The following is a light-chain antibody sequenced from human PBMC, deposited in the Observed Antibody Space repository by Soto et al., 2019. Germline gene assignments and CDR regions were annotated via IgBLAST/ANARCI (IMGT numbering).Light chain of an antibody. J-gene: IGLJ1*01. CDR1: SSDFGGYNY. V-gene: IGLV2-8*01. Sequence: QSVLTQPPSASGSPGQSVTISCTGTSSDFGGYNYASWYQQHPGKAPKLMIYEVSKRPSGVPDRFSGSKSGNTASLTVSGLQAEDEAEYYCSSYAGSDNAYVFGTGTKGTVL. CDR2: EVS. CDR3: SSYAGSDNAYV.